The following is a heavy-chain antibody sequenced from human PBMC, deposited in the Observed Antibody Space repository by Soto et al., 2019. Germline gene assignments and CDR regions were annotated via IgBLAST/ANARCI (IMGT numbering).Heavy chain of an antibody. V-gene: IGHV3-23*01. Sequence: DVELFQSGGGLGQPGGSLTLSCVASGFTFGDYPMNWVRQVPGKGLEWISRITASGATTYYTDSVRGRFTTSRDNSRNTLFLQMNSLRADDTAIYYCAKRLLALAGGWYLDSWGQGTLFTVSS. D-gene: IGHD6-19*01. CDR2: ITASGATT. CDR3: AKRLLALAGGWYLDS. CDR1: GFTFGDYP. J-gene: IGHJ4*02.